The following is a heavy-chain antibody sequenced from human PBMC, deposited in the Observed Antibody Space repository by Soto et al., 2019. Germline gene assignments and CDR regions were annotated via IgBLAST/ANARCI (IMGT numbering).Heavy chain of an antibody. V-gene: IGHV4-59*01. D-gene: IGHD2-21*02. CDR1: GGSISSYY. CDR3: ARGGNSWFDP. CDR2: IYYSGST. Sequence: PSETLSLTCTVSGGSISSYYWSWIRQPPGKGLEWIGYIYYSGSTNYNPSLKSRVTISVDTSKNQFSLKLSSVTAADTAVYYCARGGNSWFDPWGQGTLVTVSS. J-gene: IGHJ5*02.